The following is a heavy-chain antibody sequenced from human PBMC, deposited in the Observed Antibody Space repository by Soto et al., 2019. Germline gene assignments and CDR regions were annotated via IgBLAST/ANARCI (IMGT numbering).Heavy chain of an antibody. V-gene: IGHV4-59*01. D-gene: IGHD3-10*01. J-gene: IGHJ6*02. CDR1: GGSISSYY. Sequence: SETLSLTCTVSGGSISSYYWSWIRQPPGKGLEWIGYIYYSGSTNYNPSLKSRVTISVDTSKNQFSLKLSSVTAADTAVYYCARVGYYGSGSYHYDMDVWGQGTTVTVSS. CDR3: ARVGYYGSGSYHYDMDV. CDR2: IYYSGST.